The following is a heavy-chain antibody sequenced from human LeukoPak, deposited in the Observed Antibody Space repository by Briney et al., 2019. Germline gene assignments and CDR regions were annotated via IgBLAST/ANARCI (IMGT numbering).Heavy chain of an antibody. V-gene: IGHV3-30*04. CDR1: GFTFSSYA. CDR3: AREADAFDI. CDR2: ISYDGSNK. J-gene: IGHJ3*02. Sequence: GGSLRLSCAASGFTFSSYAMHWVRQAPGKGLEWVAVISYDGSNKYYADSVKGRFTISRDNSRNTLYLQMNSLRAEDTAVYYCAREADAFDIWGQGTMVTVSS.